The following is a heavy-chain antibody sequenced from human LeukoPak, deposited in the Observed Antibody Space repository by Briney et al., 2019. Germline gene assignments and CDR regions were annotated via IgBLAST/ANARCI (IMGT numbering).Heavy chain of an antibody. V-gene: IGHV3-21*01. CDR1: GFTFSSCS. CDR3: ARIRDFGASYRYFYMDV. CDR2: ISSDSSYI. J-gene: IGHJ6*03. D-gene: IGHD4-17*01. Sequence: GGSLRLSCAASGFTFSSCSMNWVRQAPGKGLEWVSAISSDSSYIYYADSVRGRFTISRDNAKNSLYLQMNSLRAEDTAVYYCARIRDFGASYRYFYMDVWGKGTTVTVSS.